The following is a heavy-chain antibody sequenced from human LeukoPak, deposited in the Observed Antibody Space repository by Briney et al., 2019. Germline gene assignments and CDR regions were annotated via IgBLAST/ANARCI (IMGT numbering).Heavy chain of an antibody. CDR2: ISSSGSYI. D-gene: IGHD5-18*01. CDR1: GFTLSSYN. CDR3: ARGYSFGFKTTDY. V-gene: IGHV3-21*06. J-gene: IGHJ4*02. Sequence: TGGSLRLSCAASGFTLSSYNMNWVRQAPGKGLEWVSSISSSGSYIYYADLVKGRFTISRDNAENSLYLQMNSLRAEDTAAYYCARGYSFGFKTTDYWGQGTLVTVSS.